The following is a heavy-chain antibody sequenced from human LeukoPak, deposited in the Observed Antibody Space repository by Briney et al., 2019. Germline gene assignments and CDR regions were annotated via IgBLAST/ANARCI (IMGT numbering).Heavy chain of an antibody. V-gene: IGHV1-69*04. Sequence: ASVKVSCKASGGTFSGYAISWVRQAPGQGLEWMGRIIPILGIANYAQKFQGRVTITADKSTSTAYTALSSLRSEDTAVYYCARSIEITINWFDPWGQGTLVTVSS. CDR2: IIPILGIA. CDR3: ARSIEITINWFDP. CDR1: GGTFSGYA. D-gene: IGHD3-9*01. J-gene: IGHJ5*02.